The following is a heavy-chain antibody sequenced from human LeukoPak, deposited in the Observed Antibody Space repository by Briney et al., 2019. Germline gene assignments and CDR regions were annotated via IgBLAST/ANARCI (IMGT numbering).Heavy chain of an antibody. V-gene: IGHV3-21*01. Sequence: GGSLRLSCAASGFTFSSYSMNWGRQDPGKGLEWVSSISSSSSYIYYADSVKGRFTISRDNAKNSLYLQMNSLKAADTAVYYCARGGYDLNWFDPWGQGTLVTVSS. CDR2: ISSSSSYI. J-gene: IGHJ5*02. CDR1: GFTFSSYS. CDR3: ARGGYDLNWFDP. D-gene: IGHD5-12*01.